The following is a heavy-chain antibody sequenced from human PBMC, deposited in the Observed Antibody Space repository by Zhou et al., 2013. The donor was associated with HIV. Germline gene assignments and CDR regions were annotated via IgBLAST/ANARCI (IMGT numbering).Heavy chain of an antibody. CDR1: GYTFTTSD. Sequence: QVQLVQSGAEVKKPGASVKVSCKASGYTFTTSDIHWVRQASGQGLEWMGWMNPNSGNAGYAQKFQGRVTMTRNTSISTAYMELSSLRSADTAVFYCARVVNYVGYYYYGMDVWGQGTTVTVSS. CDR3: ARVVNYVGYYYYGMDV. CDR2: MNPNSGNA. J-gene: IGHJ6*02. V-gene: IGHV1-8*01. D-gene: IGHD4-4*01.